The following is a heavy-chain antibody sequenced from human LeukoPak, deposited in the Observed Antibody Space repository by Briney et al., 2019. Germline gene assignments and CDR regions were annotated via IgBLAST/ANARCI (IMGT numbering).Heavy chain of an antibody. D-gene: IGHD2-2*01. Sequence: GGSLRLSCAASGFTFSSYSMSWVRQAPGKGLEWVSSISSSSSYIYYADSVKGRFTISRDNAKNSLYLQMNSLRAGDTAVYYCARGSSSCFDYWGQGTLVTVSS. CDR2: ISSSSSYI. CDR3: ARGSSSCFDY. J-gene: IGHJ4*02. CDR1: GFTFSSYS. V-gene: IGHV3-21*01.